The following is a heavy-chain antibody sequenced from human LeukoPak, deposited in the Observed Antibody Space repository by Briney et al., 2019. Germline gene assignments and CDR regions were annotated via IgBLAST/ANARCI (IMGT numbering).Heavy chain of an antibody. CDR3: ARIQAGQGAFDI. D-gene: IGHD2-2*01. CDR2: INWNGGGT. J-gene: IGHJ3*02. CDR1: GFTFDDYG. Sequence: PGGSLRLSCAASGFTFDDYGMSWVRHAPGKGLEWVSGINWNGGGTGYADSVKGRFTISRDNAKNSLYLQMNSLRAEDTALYYCARIQAGQGAFDIWGQGTMVTVSS. V-gene: IGHV3-20*04.